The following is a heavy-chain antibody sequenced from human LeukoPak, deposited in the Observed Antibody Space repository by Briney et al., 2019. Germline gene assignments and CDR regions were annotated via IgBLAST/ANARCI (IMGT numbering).Heavy chain of an antibody. Sequence: ASLKVSCKASGYTLTGYYMHWVRPTPGQGLGWMGWINPNSGGTNYAQKFQGRVTMTRDTSISTAYMELSRLRSDDTAVYYCARVLYYYGSGSYPPGYWGQGTLVTVSS. CDR3: ARVLYYYGSGSYPPGY. J-gene: IGHJ4*02. D-gene: IGHD3-10*01. V-gene: IGHV1-2*02. CDR1: GYTLTGYY. CDR2: INPNSGGT.